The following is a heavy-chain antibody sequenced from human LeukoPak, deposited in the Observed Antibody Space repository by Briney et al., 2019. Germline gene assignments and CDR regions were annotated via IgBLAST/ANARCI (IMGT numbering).Heavy chain of an antibody. D-gene: IGHD2/OR15-2a*01. J-gene: IGHJ6*03. CDR1: GGSISSYY. CDR2: IYYSGST. CDR3: ARTLHGFYYYYYYYMDV. Sequence: SETLSLTCTVSGGSISSYYWSWIRQPPGKGLEWIGYIYYSGSTNYNPSLKSRVTISVDTSKNQFSLKLSSVTAADTAVYYCARTLHGFYYYYYYYMDVWGKGTTVTVS. V-gene: IGHV4-59*01.